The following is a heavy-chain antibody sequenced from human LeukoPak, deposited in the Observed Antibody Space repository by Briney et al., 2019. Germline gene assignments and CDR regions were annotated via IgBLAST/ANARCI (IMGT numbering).Heavy chain of an antibody. V-gene: IGHV1-2*02. CDR2: VNPNSGAT. J-gene: IGHJ6*02. CDR3: ARLETAAAGSYYYGMDV. Sequence: ASVKVSCKASGYTFTDYYMHWVRQPPGQGPEWMGWVNPNSGATNYAVKFQGRVTMTGDTSISTAYMEVSRLRSDDTAVYYCARLETAAAGSYYYGMDVWGQGTTVTVSS. CDR1: GYTFTDYY. D-gene: IGHD6-13*01.